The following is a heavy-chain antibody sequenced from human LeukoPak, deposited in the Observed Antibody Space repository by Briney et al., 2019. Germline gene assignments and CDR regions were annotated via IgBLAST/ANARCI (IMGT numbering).Heavy chain of an antibody. Sequence: GQSLQISCQGCGYSFTSYWIGWVRPIPGKGLEWIGIIYPGDSDTRYSPSFQGQVAISPDKFLSTAYLQWSSLKASDPALYFCARGEGGYYDSGGYYLYWGQGTLVTVSS. D-gene: IGHD3-22*01. J-gene: IGHJ4*02. V-gene: IGHV5-51*01. CDR3: ARGEGGYYDSGGYYLY. CDR1: GYSFTSYW. CDR2: IYPGDSDT.